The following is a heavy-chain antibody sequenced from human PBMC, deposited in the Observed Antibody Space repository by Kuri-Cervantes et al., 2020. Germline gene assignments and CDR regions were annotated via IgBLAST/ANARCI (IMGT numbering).Heavy chain of an antibody. J-gene: IGHJ3*02. Sequence: GESLKISCAASGFPFSSYWMSWVRQAPGKGLEWVANIKQDGSEKYYVDSLKGRFTISRDNAKNSLYLQMNSLRVEDTAVYYCARDVRLFDIWGQGTMVTVSS. CDR1: GFPFSSYW. V-gene: IGHV3-7*01. CDR3: ARDVRLFDI. CDR2: IKQDGSEK.